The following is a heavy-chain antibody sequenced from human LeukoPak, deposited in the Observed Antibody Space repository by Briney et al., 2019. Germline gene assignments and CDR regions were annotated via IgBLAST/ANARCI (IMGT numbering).Heavy chain of an antibody. Sequence: GGSLRLSCAASGFTFSSYAMHWVRQAPGKGLEWVAVISYDGSNKYYADSVKGRFTISRDNSKNTLFLQMNSLRAEDTAVYYCARGDYGSGSPYYYYYMDVWGKGTTVTISS. CDR2: ISYDGSNK. CDR3: ARGDYGSGSPYYYYYMDV. J-gene: IGHJ6*03. V-gene: IGHV3-30*14. D-gene: IGHD3-10*01. CDR1: GFTFSSYA.